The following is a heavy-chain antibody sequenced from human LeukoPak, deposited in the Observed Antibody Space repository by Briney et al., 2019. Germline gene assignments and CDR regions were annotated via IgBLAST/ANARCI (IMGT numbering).Heavy chain of an antibody. V-gene: IGHV1-18*01. J-gene: IGHJ4*02. D-gene: IGHD5-24*01. Sequence: ASVKVSCKASGYTFTNYGISWVRQAPGQGLEWMGWISAYSADTNYAQNLQGRVIVTTDTSTNTAYMELRSLRSDDTAVYFCAREARGWLQSSYFDYWGQGTPVTVSS. CDR3: AREARGWLQSSYFDY. CDR1: GYTFTNYG. CDR2: ISAYSADT.